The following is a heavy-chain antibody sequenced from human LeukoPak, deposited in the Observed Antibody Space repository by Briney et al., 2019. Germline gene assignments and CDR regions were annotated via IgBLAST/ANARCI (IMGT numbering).Heavy chain of an antibody. CDR3: ARAGRYYYGSGSYSSLAFDI. D-gene: IGHD3-10*01. CDR1: GYTFTSYD. J-gene: IGHJ3*02. Sequence: ASVKVSCKASGYTFTSYDINWVRQATGQGLEWMGWMNPNSGNTGYAQKFQGRVTMTRNTSISTAYMELSSLRSEDTAVYYCARAGRYYYGSGSYSSLAFDIWGQGTMVTVSS. CDR2: MNPNSGNT. V-gene: IGHV1-8*01.